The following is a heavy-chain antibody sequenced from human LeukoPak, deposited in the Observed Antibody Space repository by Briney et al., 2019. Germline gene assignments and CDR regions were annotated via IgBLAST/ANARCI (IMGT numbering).Heavy chain of an antibody. CDR2: MSYDGFNK. D-gene: IGHD5-18*01. CDR3: AKTKGYSYGYYFDY. J-gene: IGHJ4*02. CDR1: GFTFSSYA. V-gene: IGHV3-30*18. Sequence: GGFLRLSCAASGFTFSSYAMHWVRQSLGKGLEWVAVMSYDGFNKYYADSVKGRFTISRDNSKNTLYLQMNSLRAEDTAVYYCAKTKGYSYGYYFDYWGQGTLVTVSS.